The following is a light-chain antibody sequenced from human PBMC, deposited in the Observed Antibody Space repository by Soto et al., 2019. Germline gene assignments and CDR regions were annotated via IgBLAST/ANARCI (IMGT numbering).Light chain of an antibody. CDR2: DVS. V-gene: IGLV2-11*01. CDR3: CSYAGKYTFWV. CDR1: NSDIGNYNY. Sequence: QSALTQPRSVSGSPGQSVTISCTGTNSDIGNYNYVSWYQQHPGKAPKVMIYDVSRRPSGVPDRFSGSKSGNTASLTISGLQAEDEADYYCCSYAGKYTFWVFGAGTKLTVL. J-gene: IGLJ3*02.